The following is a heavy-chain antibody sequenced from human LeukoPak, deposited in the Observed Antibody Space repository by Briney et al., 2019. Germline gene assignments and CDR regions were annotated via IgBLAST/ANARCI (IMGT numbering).Heavy chain of an antibody. V-gene: IGHV3-23*01. CDR3: ARHLGRDY. J-gene: IGHJ4*02. D-gene: IGHD7-27*01. Sequence: GGSLRLSCAASGFTFSSYAMSWVRQAPGKGLEWVSGISGSGGSTHYADSVKDRFTISRDNSKNTLYLQMNSLRAEDTAVYYCARHLGRDYWGQGTLVTVSS. CDR2: ISGSGGST. CDR1: GFTFSSYA.